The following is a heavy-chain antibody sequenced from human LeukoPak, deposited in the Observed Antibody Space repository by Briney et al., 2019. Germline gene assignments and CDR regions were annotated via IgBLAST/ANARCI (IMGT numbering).Heavy chain of an antibody. CDR2: INAGNGNT. J-gene: IGHJ4*02. D-gene: IGHD5-12*01. CDR3: ARDRWLRPYYFDY. CDR1: GYTFTSYA. V-gene: IGHV1-3*01. Sequence: GASVKVSCKASGYTFTSYAMHWVRQAPGQRLEWMGWINAGNGNTKYSQKFQGRVTITRDTSASTAYMELSSLRPEDTAVYYCARDRWLRPYYFDYWGQGTLVTVSS.